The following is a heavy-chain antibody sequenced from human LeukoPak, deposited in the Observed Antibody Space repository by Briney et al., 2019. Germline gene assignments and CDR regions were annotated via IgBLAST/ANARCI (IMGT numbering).Heavy chain of an antibody. Sequence: GGSLRLSCAASGFTVSSNYMSWVRQAPGKGLEWVSVIYSGGSTYYADSVKGRFTISRDNSKNTLYLQMNSLRAEDTAVYYCARGAWDTAMAPFGYWGQGTLVTVSS. D-gene: IGHD5-18*01. J-gene: IGHJ4*02. CDR1: GFTVSSNY. CDR2: IYSGGST. CDR3: ARGAWDTAMAPFGY. V-gene: IGHV3-66*01.